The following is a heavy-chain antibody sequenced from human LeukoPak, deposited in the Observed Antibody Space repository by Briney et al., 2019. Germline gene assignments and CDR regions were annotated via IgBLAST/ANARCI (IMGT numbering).Heavy chain of an antibody. Sequence: GASLRLSCEASGFRFGDYYMAWIRQAPGKGLEWISWMSSRSGTTQYADSMKGRFTISRDNAMNSLYLQMNSLTSEDTAVFYCATDGTPERITIFSHYLDSWGQGTLVTVSS. CDR3: ATDGTPERITIFSHYLDS. J-gene: IGHJ4*02. CDR2: MSSRSGTT. CDR1: GFRFGDYY. D-gene: IGHD3-9*01. V-gene: IGHV3-11*01.